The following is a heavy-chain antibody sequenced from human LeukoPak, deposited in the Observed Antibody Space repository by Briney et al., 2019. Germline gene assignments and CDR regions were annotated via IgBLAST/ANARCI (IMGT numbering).Heavy chain of an antibody. J-gene: IGHJ4*02. Sequence: SETLSLTCTVSGDSISSSSYYWGWIRQPPGKGLEWIGSIYYSGSTYYNPSLKSRVTISVDTSKNQFSLKLSSVTAADTAVYYCARHGWLRLFRLLDYWGQGTLVTVSS. CDR3: ARHGWLRLFRLLDY. V-gene: IGHV4-39*01. CDR1: GDSISSSSYY. CDR2: IYYSGST. D-gene: IGHD5-12*01.